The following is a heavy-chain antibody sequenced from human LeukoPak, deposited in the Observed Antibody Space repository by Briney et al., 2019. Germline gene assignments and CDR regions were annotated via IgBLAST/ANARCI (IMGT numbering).Heavy chain of an antibody. D-gene: IGHD4-17*01. CDR3: AKSQVRGSTTASGSMDV. Sequence: GGSLRLSCAASGFTFTTYSMSGVRQAPGKGVEWVASSSGSGGSTYYADSVKGRFTISRDNSKDTLDLQMNSLSAEATAVYSCAKSQVRGSTTASGSMDVWGKGTPVTVSS. CDR1: GFTFTTYS. CDR2: SSGSGGST. V-gene: IGHV3-23*01. J-gene: IGHJ6*03.